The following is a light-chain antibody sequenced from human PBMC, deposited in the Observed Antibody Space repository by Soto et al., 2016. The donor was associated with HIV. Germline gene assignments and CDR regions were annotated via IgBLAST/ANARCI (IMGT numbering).Light chain of an antibody. CDR2: GKD. CDR3: NCRDSSGNHLEV. CDR1: SLRSYY. Sequence: SSELTQDPAVSVALGQTVRITCQGGSLRSYYASWYQQKPGQAPVLVIYGKDNRPSGIPDRFSGSSSGNTASLTITGAQAEDEADYYCNCRDSSGNHLEVFGTGTKVTVL. J-gene: IGLJ1*01. V-gene: IGLV3-19*01.